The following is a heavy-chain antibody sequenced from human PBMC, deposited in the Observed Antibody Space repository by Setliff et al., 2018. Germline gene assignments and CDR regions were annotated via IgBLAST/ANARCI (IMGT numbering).Heavy chain of an antibody. V-gene: IGHV5-51*01. CDR1: GYKFTDYW. D-gene: IGHD1-26*01. Sequence: GESLKISCKGSGYKFTDYWIAWVRQMPGKGLEYMGIIYPAASDTTYSPSFQGQVTISADKSINTAYLQWSSLKASDTAIYYCARVGPLTDDAFDIWGQGTMVTVS. CDR2: IYPAASDT. J-gene: IGHJ3*02. CDR3: ARVGPLTDDAFDI.